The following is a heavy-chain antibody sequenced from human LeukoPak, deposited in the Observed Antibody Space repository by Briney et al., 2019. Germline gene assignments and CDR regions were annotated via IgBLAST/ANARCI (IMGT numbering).Heavy chain of an antibody. Sequence: GASVKVSCKASGYTFTSYAMHWVRQAPGQRLEWMGWINAGNGNTKYSQKFQGRVTIARDTSASTAYMELSSLRSEDTAVYYCARDFIAAAGTYPNGDYWGQGTLVTVSS. CDR1: GYTFTSYA. CDR2: INAGNGNT. D-gene: IGHD6-13*01. J-gene: IGHJ4*02. V-gene: IGHV1-3*01. CDR3: ARDFIAAAGTYPNGDY.